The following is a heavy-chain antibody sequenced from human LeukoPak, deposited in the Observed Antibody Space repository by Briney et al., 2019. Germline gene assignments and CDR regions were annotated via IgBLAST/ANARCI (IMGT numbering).Heavy chain of an antibody. Sequence: GGSLRLSCAASAFTFSSYGMHWVRQAPGKGLEWVAVIWYDGSNKYYADSVKGRFTISRDNSKNTLYLQMNSLRAEDTAVYYCARDPSSWSMVYYYGMDVWGQGTTVTVSS. V-gene: IGHV3-33*01. J-gene: IGHJ6*02. CDR1: AFTFSSYG. CDR2: IWYDGSNK. CDR3: ARDPSSWSMVYYYGMDV. D-gene: IGHD6-13*01.